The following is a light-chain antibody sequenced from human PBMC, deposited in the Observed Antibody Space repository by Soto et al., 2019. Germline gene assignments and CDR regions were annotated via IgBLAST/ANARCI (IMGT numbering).Light chain of an antibody. Sequence: AIQMTQSPSSLSASVGDRVTITCRASQGIRNDLGWFQQKPGKAPKLLIYAASNLQSGVPSRFSGSGSGTDFTLTISSLEPEDFAVYYCQQRSKWPRTFGQGTKVDI. CDR2: AAS. CDR1: QGIRND. V-gene: IGKV1-6*01. J-gene: IGKJ1*01. CDR3: QQRSKWPRT.